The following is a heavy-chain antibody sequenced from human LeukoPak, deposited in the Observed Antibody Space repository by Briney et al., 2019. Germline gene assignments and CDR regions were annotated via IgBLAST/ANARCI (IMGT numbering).Heavy chain of an antibody. CDR3: AREGRYCSSTSRYGEFDY. Sequence: SETLSLTCTVSGGSISSGSYYWSWIRQPAGKGLEWSGRIYTSRSTNYNPSLKRRVTISVDPSKNQFSRTLSSVTAADTAVYYCAREGRYCSSTSRYGEFDYWGQGTLVTVSS. V-gene: IGHV4-61*02. D-gene: IGHD2-2*01. CDR1: GGSISSGSYY. J-gene: IGHJ4*02. CDR2: IYTSRST.